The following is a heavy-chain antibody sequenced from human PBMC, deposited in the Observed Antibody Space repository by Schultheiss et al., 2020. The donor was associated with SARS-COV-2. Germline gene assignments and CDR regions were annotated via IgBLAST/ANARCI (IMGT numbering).Heavy chain of an antibody. CDR3: ARGAYNDFWSGYFHWFDP. CDR2: IYYSGST. D-gene: IGHD3-3*01. Sequence: SETLSLTCTVSGGSISSYYWSWIRQPPGKGLEWIGYIYYSGSTYYNPSLKSRVTISVDTSKNQFSLKLNSVTAADTAVYYCARGAYNDFWSGYFHWFDPWGQGILVTVSS. CDR1: GGSISSYY. J-gene: IGHJ5*02. V-gene: IGHV4-59*01.